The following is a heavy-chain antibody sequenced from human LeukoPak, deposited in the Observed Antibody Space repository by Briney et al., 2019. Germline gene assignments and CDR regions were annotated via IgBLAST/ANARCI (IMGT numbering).Heavy chain of an antibody. Sequence: GGSLRLSCAASGFTFSSYSVNWVRQAPGKGLEWVSSISGSSSYIDYADSVKGRFTISRDNAKNSLYLQMNSLRAEDTAVYYCARDMGVAAAGTPFDYWGQGTLVTVSS. D-gene: IGHD6-13*01. CDR1: GFTFSSYS. CDR3: ARDMGVAAAGTPFDY. V-gene: IGHV3-21*01. J-gene: IGHJ4*02. CDR2: ISGSSSYI.